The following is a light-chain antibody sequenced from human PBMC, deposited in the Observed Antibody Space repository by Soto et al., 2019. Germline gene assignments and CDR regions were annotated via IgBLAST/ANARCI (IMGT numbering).Light chain of an antibody. J-gene: IGKJ1*01. CDR3: QQYNSYSQT. CDR2: KAS. Sequence: DIQMTQSPSALSASLGDRVTIPCRASQSINNWLAWYQQKPGTAPKLLIYKASSLESGVPLRFSGSGSGTEFTLSISSLQPDDFATYYCQQYNSYSQTFGQGTKVDI. CDR1: QSINNW. V-gene: IGKV1-5*03.